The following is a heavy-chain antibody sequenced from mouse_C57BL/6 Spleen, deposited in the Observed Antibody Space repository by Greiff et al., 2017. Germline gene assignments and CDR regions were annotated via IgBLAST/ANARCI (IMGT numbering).Heavy chain of an antibody. CDR1: GYTFTDYE. D-gene: IGHD1-1*01. CDR3: TRLRRDFDY. J-gene: IGHJ2*01. V-gene: IGHV1-15*01. Sequence: QVQLQQSGAELVRPGASVTLSCKASGYTFTDYEMHWVKQTPVHGLEWIGAIDPETGGTAYNQKFKGKAILTADKSSSTAYMELRSLTSKDSAVYYCTRLRRDFDYWGQGTTLTVSS. CDR2: IDPETGGT.